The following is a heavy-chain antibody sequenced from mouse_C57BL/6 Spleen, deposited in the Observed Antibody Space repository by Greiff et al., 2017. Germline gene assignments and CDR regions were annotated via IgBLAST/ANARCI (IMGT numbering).Heavy chain of an antibody. CDR1: GYSITSGYY. J-gene: IGHJ2*01. V-gene: IGHV3-6*01. CDR3: ARDQSYYYGSPFDY. D-gene: IGHD1-1*01. Sequence: ESGPGLVKPSQSLSLTCSVTGYSITSGYYWNWIRQFPGNKLEWMGYISYDGSNNYNPSLKNRISITRDTSKNQFFLKLNSVTTEDTATYDCARDQSYYYGSPFDYWGQGTTLTVSS. CDR2: ISYDGSN.